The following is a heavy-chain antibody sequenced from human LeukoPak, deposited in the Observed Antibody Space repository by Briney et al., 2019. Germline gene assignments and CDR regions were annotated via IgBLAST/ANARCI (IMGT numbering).Heavy chain of an antibody. V-gene: IGHV3-74*01. Sequence: GGSLRLSCAASGFTFSTYWMHWVRQVRGKGLVWVSRINNVGSSTTYADSVKGRFTISRDNAKNTLYLQMNSLRVEDTAVYYCAGGLYYGMDVWGQGTTVTVSS. J-gene: IGHJ6*02. CDR3: AGGLYYGMDV. D-gene: IGHD3-16*01. CDR2: INNVGSST. CDR1: GFTFSTYW.